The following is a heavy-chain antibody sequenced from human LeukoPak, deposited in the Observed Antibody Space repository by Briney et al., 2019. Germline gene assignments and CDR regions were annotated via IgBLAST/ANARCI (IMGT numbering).Heavy chain of an antibody. D-gene: IGHD3-10*01. V-gene: IGHV1-69*05. CDR3: ARDSDPPHPPLHYYGSGSYLY. CDR1: GGTFSSYA. CDR2: IIPIFGTA. J-gene: IGHJ4*02. Sequence: GASVKVSCKASGGTFSSYAISWVRQAPGQGLEWMGGIIPIFGTANYAQKFQGRVTIARDTSASTAYMELSSLRSEDTAVYYCARDSDPPHPPLHYYGSGSYLYWGQGTLVTVSS.